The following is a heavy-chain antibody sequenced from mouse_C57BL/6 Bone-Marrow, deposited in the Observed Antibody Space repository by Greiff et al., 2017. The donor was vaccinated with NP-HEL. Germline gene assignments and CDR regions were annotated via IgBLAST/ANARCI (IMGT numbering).Heavy chain of an antibody. V-gene: IGHV1-53*01. D-gene: IGHD4-1*01. J-gene: IGHJ1*03. CDR3: ARGLGQDWYFDV. CDR1: GYTFTSYW. CDR2: INPSNGGT. Sequence: QVQLQQSGTELVKPGASVKLSCKASGYTFTSYWMHWVKQRPGQGLEWIGNINPSNGGTNYNEKFKSKATLTVDKSSSTAYMQLSSLTSGDSAVSYCARGLGQDWYFDVWGTGTTVTVSS.